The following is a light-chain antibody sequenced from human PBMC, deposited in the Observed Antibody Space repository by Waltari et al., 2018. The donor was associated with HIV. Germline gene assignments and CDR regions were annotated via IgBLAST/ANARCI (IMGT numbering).Light chain of an antibody. CDR2: QAS. J-gene: IGKJ1*01. CDR1: QSITTS. V-gene: IGKV1-5*03. CDR3: HQYGRSRT. Sequence: DIQMTQSPSTLSASVGDRVSITCRASQSITTSLAWYQQKPGKAPKLLVYQASTLESGVPSRFGGSGSGTEFTLTISSLQPDDFGTYYCHQYGRSRTFGQGTKVDVK.